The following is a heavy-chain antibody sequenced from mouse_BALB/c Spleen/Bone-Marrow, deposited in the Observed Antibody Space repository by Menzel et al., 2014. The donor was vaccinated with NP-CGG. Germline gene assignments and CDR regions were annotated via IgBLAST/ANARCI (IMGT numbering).Heavy chain of an antibody. Sequence: VQLKESGAELVKPGASVKLSFTASGFNIKDTYMHWVKQRPEQGLEWIGRIDPANGNTEYDPKFQGKATITADTSSNTAYLQLSSLTSEDTAVYYCARYYYGYYFDYWGQGTTLTVSS. J-gene: IGHJ2*01. CDR3: ARYYYGYYFDY. CDR1: GFNIKDTY. V-gene: IGHV14-3*02. D-gene: IGHD1-2*01. CDR2: IDPANGNT.